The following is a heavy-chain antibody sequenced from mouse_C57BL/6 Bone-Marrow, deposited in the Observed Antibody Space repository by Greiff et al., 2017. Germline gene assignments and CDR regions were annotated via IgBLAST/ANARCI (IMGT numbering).Heavy chain of an antibody. CDR1: GITFSSYA. Sequence: EVKLMESGGGLVKPGGSLKLSCAASGITFSSYAMSWVRQTPEKRLEWVATISDGGSYTYYPDNVKGRFTISRDNAKNNLYLQMSHLKSEDTAMYYCARDEGKAYWGQGTLVTVSA. V-gene: IGHV5-4*01. CDR3: ARDEGKAY. J-gene: IGHJ3*01. CDR2: ISDGGSYT.